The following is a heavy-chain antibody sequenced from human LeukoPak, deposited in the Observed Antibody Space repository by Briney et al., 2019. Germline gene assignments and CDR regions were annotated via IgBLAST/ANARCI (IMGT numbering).Heavy chain of an antibody. V-gene: IGHV1-46*01. CDR1: GYTFTSYY. D-gene: IGHD2-2*01. CDR2: INPSGGST. J-gene: IGHJ6*04. CDR3: ARDIVVVPAANLGGGVYYYYGMDV. Sequence: ASVKVSCKASGYTFTSYYRHWVRQAPGQGLEWMGIINPSGGSTSYAQKFQGRVTMTRDTSTSTVYMELSSLRSEDTAVYYCARDIVVVPAANLGGGVYYYYGMDVWGKGTTVTVSS.